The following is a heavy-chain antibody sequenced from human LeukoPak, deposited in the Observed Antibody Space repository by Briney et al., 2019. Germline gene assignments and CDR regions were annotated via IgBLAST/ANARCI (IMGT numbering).Heavy chain of an antibody. D-gene: IGHD2-15*01. V-gene: IGHV3-48*03. Sequence: GGSLRLSCAASGFTFSSYEMNWVRQSPGKGLEWGSYISSSGSTIYYADSVKGRFTISRDNAKNSLYMQMNSLRGEDTAVYYCAREGPWWDDYYYYGMDVWGQGTTVTVSS. J-gene: IGHJ6*02. CDR3: AREGPWWDDYYYYGMDV. CDR1: GFTFSSYE. CDR2: ISSSGSTI.